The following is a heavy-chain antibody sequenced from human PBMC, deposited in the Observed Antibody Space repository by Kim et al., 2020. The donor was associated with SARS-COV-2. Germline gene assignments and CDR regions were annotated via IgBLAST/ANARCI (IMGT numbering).Heavy chain of an antibody. CDR1: GDSVSTNSAT. CDR2: TYYNSKWIY. D-gene: IGHD3-22*01. V-gene: IGHV6-1*01. J-gene: IGHJ6*02. Sequence: SQTLSLTCVISGDSVSTNSATWGSIRQSPSSGLEWLGRTYYNSKWIYDYAPSVKSRITINADPTSNKFSVHLYSVSPEETAVYYCARTHSCGYVYYYGMDVWGQGTTVTVSS. CDR3: ARTHSCGYVYYYGMDV.